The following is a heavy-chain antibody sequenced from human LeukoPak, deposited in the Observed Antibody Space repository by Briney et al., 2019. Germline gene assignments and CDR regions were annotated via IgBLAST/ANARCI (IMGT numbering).Heavy chain of an antibody. CDR2: ISNIGGNT. D-gene: IGHD6-19*01. J-gene: IGHJ6*02. V-gene: IGHV3-23*01. CDR1: GFTFISHA. Sequence: PGGSLRLSCRVSGFTFISHAMRWARQAPGKGLEWVAGISNIGGNTEYADSVKDRFIISRDNSQNTLSLQMNNLRVDDTAIYYCAKAYVDSSFYGMDVWGQGTTVIVSS. CDR3: AKAYVDSSFYGMDV.